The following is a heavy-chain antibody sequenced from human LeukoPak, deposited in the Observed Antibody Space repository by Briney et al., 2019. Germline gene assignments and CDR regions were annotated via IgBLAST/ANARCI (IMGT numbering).Heavy chain of an antibody. D-gene: IGHD3-22*01. Sequence: ASVKVPCKASGYTFTSYDINWVRQATGQGLEWMGWMNPNSGNTGYAQKFQGRVTITRNTSISTAYMELSSLRSEDTAVYYCARVGPYDSSGYPLGYWGQGTLVTVSS. CDR3: ARVGPYDSSGYPLGY. V-gene: IGHV1-8*03. J-gene: IGHJ4*02. CDR1: GYTFTSYD. CDR2: MNPNSGNT.